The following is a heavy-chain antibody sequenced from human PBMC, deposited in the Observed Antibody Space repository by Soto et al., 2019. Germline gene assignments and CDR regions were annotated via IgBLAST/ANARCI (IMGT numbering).Heavy chain of an antibody. CDR3: ARDLPNYDILTGYYGMDF. CDR1: GCTFSSYA. D-gene: IGHD3-9*01. J-gene: IGHJ6*02. Sequence: QVQLVQPGAELKKLGSSGTVSCKASGCTFSSYAIIWVRQAPGQGLEWMGGIIPIFGTANYAQKFLCRGTITADESTSTAYMELSSLRSEDTAVYYCARDLPNYDILTGYYGMDFWGQGTTVTVSS. V-gene: IGHV1-69*01. CDR2: IIPIFGTA.